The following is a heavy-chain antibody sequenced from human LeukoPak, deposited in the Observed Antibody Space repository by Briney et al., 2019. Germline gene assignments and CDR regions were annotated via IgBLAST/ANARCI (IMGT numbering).Heavy chain of an antibody. J-gene: IGHJ4*02. CDR2: IRTKAYGGTT. Sequence: GGSLRLSCTASGFTFGDYPVSWFRQAPGKGLEWVGFIRTKAYGGTTEYAASVKGRFTISRDDSKSIAYLQMNSLKTEDTAAYFCTRYQAPDYWGQGTLVTVSS. D-gene: IGHD2-2*01. V-gene: IGHV3-49*03. CDR3: TRYQAPDY. CDR1: GFTFGDYP.